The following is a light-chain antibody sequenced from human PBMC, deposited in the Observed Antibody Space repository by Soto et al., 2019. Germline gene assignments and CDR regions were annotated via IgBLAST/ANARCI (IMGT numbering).Light chain of an antibody. CDR2: KAS. CDR1: QSISSW. CDR3: QQYNSYPRP. Sequence: DIQMTQSPSTLSASVGDRVTITCRASQSISSWLAWYQQKPGKAPKLLIYKASSLESGVPSRFSGSGSGTEFTLNISSLQPDDFATYYCQQYNSYPRPFGQGTKVAIK. V-gene: IGKV1-5*03. J-gene: IGKJ1*01.